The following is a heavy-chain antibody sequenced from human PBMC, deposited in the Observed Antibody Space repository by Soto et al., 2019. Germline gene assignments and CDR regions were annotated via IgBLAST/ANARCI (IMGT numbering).Heavy chain of an antibody. CDR3: ARDHPGDIVATTERAFDY. J-gene: IGHJ4*02. V-gene: IGHV1-18*01. CDR2: ISAYNGNT. Sequence: QVQLVQSGAEVKKPGASVKVSCKASGYTFTSYGISWVRQAPGQGLEWMGWISAYNGNTNYAQKLQGRVTMTTDTSTSTAYMELRSLRSDDTAVYYCARDHPGDIVATTERAFDYWGQGTLVTVSS. D-gene: IGHD5-12*01. CDR1: GYTFTSYG.